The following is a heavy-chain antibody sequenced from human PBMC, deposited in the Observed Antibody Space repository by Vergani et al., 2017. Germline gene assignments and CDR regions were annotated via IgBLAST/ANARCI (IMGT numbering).Heavy chain of an antibody. Sequence: QVQLQESGPGLVKPSQTLSLTCTVSGGSISSGSYYWSWIRQPAGKGLEWIGRIYTSGSTNYNPSLKSRVTMSVDTSKNQFSLKLSSVTAADTAVYYGARVPYYYDSSGPTPEGAFDIWGQGTMVTVSS. V-gene: IGHV4-61*02. J-gene: IGHJ3*02. D-gene: IGHD3-22*01. CDR3: ARVPYYYDSSGPTPEGAFDI. CDR1: GGSISSGSYY. CDR2: IYTSGST.